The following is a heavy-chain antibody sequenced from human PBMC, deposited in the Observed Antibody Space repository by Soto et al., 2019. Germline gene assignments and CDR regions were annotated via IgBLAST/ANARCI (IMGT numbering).Heavy chain of an antibody. D-gene: IGHD6-25*01. V-gene: IGHV1-18*04. J-gene: IGHJ6*02. CDR3: SGSSARGTFRPDDYGSGV. Sequence: GASVKVSCKASGCTFTNYGINWVPPAPGQGLEWMGWLSAYSGNTIYAQKLQGRVTMTTDTSTSTAYIEMRSLRSDNRAVYYCSGSSARGTFRPDDYGSGVWGQGTTVSVS. CDR1: GCTFTNYG. CDR2: LSAYSGNT.